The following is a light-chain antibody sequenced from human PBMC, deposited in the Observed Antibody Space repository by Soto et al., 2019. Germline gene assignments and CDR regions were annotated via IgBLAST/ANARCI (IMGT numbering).Light chain of an antibody. CDR2: EVT. Sequence: QSVLTQPASVSGSPGQSIAISCTGSSSDVGFYNYISWYQQHPGKVPKLIIYEVTNRPSGVSNRFSGSKSGNTASLTISGLQAEDEAHYYCCLYTTSSTRVFGTGTKVTVL. J-gene: IGLJ1*01. V-gene: IGLV2-14*01. CDR1: SSDVGFYNY. CDR3: CLYTTSSTRV.